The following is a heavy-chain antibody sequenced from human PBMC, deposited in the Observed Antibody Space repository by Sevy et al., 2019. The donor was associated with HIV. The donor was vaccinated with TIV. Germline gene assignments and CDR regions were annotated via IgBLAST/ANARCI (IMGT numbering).Heavy chain of an antibody. CDR3: ARASHYDILTGYFISLGVSAYFDY. J-gene: IGHJ4*02. V-gene: IGHV7-4-1*02. CDR1: GYTFTSYA. Sequence: ASVKVSCKASGYTFTSYAMNWVRQAPGQGLEWMGWINTNTGNPTYAQGFTGRFVFSLDTSVSTAYLQISSLKAEDNAVYYCARASHYDILTGYFISLGVSAYFDYWGQGTLVTVSS. CDR2: INTNTGNP. D-gene: IGHD3-9*01.